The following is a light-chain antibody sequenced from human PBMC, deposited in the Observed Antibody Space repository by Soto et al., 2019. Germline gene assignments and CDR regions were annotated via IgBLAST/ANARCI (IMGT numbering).Light chain of an antibody. Sequence: VVLTQSPATLSVSPGERATLSCRASQSVSSSYLAWYQQKPGQAPRRLIYGASTRATGIPDRFSGSGSGTDFTLTIGRLEPEDFAVYYCQQYGNSPTFGEGTRLAIK. V-gene: IGKV3-20*01. J-gene: IGKJ5*01. CDR1: QSVSSSY. CDR3: QQYGNSPT. CDR2: GAS.